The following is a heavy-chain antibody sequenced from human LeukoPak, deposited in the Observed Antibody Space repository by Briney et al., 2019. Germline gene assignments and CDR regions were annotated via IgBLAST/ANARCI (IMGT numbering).Heavy chain of an antibody. V-gene: IGHV3-33*01. CDR2: IWYDGSDE. CDR1: GFTFRNHG. CDR3: ARDRSNSHMDV. Sequence: PGGSLRLSCAASGFTFRNHGMHWVSQAPGKGLEWVAIIWYDGSDEYYADSVKGRFTISRDNSKYTLYLQMNSLRAEDTAVYYCARDRSNSHMDVWGQGTTVTVSS. J-gene: IGHJ6*02. D-gene: IGHD4-11*01.